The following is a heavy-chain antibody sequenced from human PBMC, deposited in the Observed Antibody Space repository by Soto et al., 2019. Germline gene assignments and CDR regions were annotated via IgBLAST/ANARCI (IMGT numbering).Heavy chain of an antibody. CDR3: ARARATIAAAAIFDC. V-gene: IGHV4-4*02. Sequence: PSETLSVTCAVSGGSISTSNWWSWVRQPPGKGLEWIGEVYRTGSTNYNPSLESRLTISVDKSKNQFSLKLTSETAADTAVYYCARARATIAAAAIFDCWGQGTLVTVS. CDR1: GGSISTSNW. D-gene: IGHD6-13*01. J-gene: IGHJ4*02. CDR2: VYRTGST.